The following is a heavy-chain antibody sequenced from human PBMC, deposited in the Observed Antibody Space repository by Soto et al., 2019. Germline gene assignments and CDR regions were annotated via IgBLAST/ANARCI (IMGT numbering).Heavy chain of an antibody. CDR1: GFTFTSSA. CDR2: IVVGSGTT. D-gene: IGHD2-15*01. Sequence: QMQLVQSGPEVKKPGTSVKVSCKASGFTFTSSAMQWVRQARGQRLEWIGWIVVGSGTTNYAQKFRERVTINRDMSTSTAYMELSSLRSEDTAVYYCAAVVVSGLPTDAFDIWGQGTMVTVSS. V-gene: IGHV1-58*02. J-gene: IGHJ3*02. CDR3: AAVVVSGLPTDAFDI.